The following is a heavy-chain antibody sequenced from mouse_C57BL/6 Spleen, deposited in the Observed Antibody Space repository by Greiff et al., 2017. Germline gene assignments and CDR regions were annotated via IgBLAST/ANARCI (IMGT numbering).Heavy chain of an antibody. J-gene: IGHJ2*01. V-gene: IGHV5-17*01. CDR2: ISRGSGTI. Sequence: EVKLQESGGGLVKPGGSLKLSCAASGFTFSGYGMHWVRQTPEKGLEWIAYISRGSGTIYYADTVKGRFTISRDNAKNTLFLQLTSLRSEDTAMYYGARRKGGCSYYFDDWGQGTTVTVSS. CDR3: ARRKGGCSYYFDD. D-gene: IGHD1-1*02. CDR1: GFTFSGYG.